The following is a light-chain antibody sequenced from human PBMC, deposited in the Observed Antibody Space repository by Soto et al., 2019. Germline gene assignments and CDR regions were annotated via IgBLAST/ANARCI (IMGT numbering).Light chain of an antibody. CDR2: EVS. V-gene: IGLV2-14*01. J-gene: IGLJ3*02. Sequence: QSVLTQPASVSGSPGQSITISCTGTSSDVGGYNYVSWYQQHTGKAPKIMIYEVSNRPSGVSNRFSGSKSGNTASLTISGLQAEDEADYYCCSYTSSRTLVFGGGTKLTVL. CDR1: SSDVGGYNY. CDR3: CSYTSSRTLV.